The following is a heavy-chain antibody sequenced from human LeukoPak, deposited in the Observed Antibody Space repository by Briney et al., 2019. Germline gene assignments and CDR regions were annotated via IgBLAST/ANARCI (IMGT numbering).Heavy chain of an antibody. V-gene: IGHV3-30*18. CDR1: GFTFSSYG. CDR2: ISYDGSNK. Sequence: GGSLRLSCAASGFTFSSYGMHWVRQAPGKGLEWVAVISYDGSNKYYADSVKGRFTISRDNSKNTLYLQMNSLRAEDTAVYYCAKDLSEGYNILTGYSDAFDIWGQGTMVTVSS. CDR3: AKDLSEGYNILTGYSDAFDI. D-gene: IGHD3-9*01. J-gene: IGHJ3*02.